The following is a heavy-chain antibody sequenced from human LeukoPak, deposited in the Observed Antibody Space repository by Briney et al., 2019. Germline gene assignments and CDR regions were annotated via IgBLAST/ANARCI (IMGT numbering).Heavy chain of an antibody. J-gene: IGHJ6*03. CDR2: ISPSGDIK. D-gene: IGHD3-16*01. CDR3: AKAPRFGDHATEYYYYYMHV. Sequence: GGSLRLSCAASGFTFSSYAMSWVRQAPGKGQEWVSGISPSGDIKYYADSVKGRFTISRDNSKNTLYLQMNSLRVEDTAVYYCAKAPRFGDHATEYYYYYMHVWGKGTTVTVSS. CDR1: GFTFSSYA. V-gene: IGHV3-23*01.